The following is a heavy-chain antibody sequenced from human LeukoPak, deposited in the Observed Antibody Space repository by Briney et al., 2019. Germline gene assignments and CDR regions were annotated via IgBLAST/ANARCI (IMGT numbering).Heavy chain of an antibody. Sequence: GGSLRHSCAASGFTFSSYSMNWVRQAPGKGLAWVSSISSSSSYIYYADSVKGRFTISRDNAKNSLYLQMNSLRAEDTAVYYCARDLSGDYFSGYWGQGTLVTVSS. CDR3: ARDLSGDYFSGY. D-gene: IGHD4-17*01. CDR1: GFTFSSYS. V-gene: IGHV3-21*01. J-gene: IGHJ4*02. CDR2: ISSSSSYI.